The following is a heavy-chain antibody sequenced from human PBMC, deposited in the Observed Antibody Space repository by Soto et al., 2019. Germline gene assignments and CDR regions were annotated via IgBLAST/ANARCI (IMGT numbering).Heavy chain of an antibody. V-gene: IGHV1-69*01. Sequence: QVQLVQSGAEVKKPGSSVKVSCKASGGTFSSYAISWVRQAPGQGLEWMGGIIPIFGTANYAQKFQGRVTITADESTSTAYMELSSLRSEDTAVYYCARAPYSGYEIYYYYYYGMDVWGQGTTVTVSS. D-gene: IGHD5-12*01. CDR1: GGTFSSYA. J-gene: IGHJ6*02. CDR2: IIPIFGTA. CDR3: ARAPYSGYEIYYYYYYGMDV.